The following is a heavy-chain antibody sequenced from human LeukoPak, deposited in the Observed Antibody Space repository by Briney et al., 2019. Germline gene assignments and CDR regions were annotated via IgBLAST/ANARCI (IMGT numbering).Heavy chain of an antibody. CDR3: ARREYYYDSSGRGSNDAFDI. CDR1: GGTFSSYA. D-gene: IGHD3-22*01. J-gene: IGHJ3*02. V-gene: IGHV1-69*13. Sequence: SVKVSCKASGGTFSSYAISWVRQAPGQGLEWMGGIIPIFGTANYAQKFQGRVTITADESTSTAYMELSSLRSEDTALYYCARREYYYDSSGRGSNDAFDIWGQGTMVTVSS. CDR2: IIPIFGTA.